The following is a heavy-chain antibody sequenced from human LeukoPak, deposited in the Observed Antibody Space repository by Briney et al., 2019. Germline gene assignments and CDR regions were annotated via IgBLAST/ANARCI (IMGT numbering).Heavy chain of an antibody. CDR1: GYRFINFW. Sequence: GESLKISCKGSGYRFINFWIGWVRQMPGKGLEWMGIIHPGDSDTRYSPSFEGQVTISVDKSISTAYPQWSSLKASDTAMYYCARRGLLGYCSGASCYDAFDIWGQGIMVTVSS. D-gene: IGHD2-15*01. CDR2: IHPGDSDT. V-gene: IGHV5-51*01. CDR3: ARRGLLGYCSGASCYDAFDI. J-gene: IGHJ3*02.